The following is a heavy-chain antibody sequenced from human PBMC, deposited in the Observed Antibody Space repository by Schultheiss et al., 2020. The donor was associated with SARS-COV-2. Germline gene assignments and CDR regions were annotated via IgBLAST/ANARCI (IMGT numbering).Heavy chain of an antibody. D-gene: IGHD3-9*01. J-gene: IGHJ4*02. CDR2: ISGSGGST. Sequence: GGSLRLSCAASGFTFSDYYMSWIRQAPGKGLEWVSAISGSGGSTYYADSVKGRFTISRDNAKNTLYLLMDSLRVEDTAVYYCARGLGHLTDGHFDSWGQGTLVTVSS. CDR3: ARGLGHLTDGHFDS. V-gene: IGHV3-11*04. CDR1: GFTFSDYY.